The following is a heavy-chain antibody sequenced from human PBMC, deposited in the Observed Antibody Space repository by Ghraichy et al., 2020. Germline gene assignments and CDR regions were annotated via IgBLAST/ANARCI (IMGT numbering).Heavy chain of an antibody. CDR3: ARGRLNYYDSSGYDFYFDY. CDR1: GYTFTGYY. Sequence: ASVKVSCKASGYTFTGYYMHWVRQAPGQGLEWMGWINPNSGGTNYAQKFQGRVTMTRDTSISTAYMELSRLRSDDTAVYYCARGRLNYYDSSGYDFYFDYWGQGTLVTVSS. J-gene: IGHJ4*02. V-gene: IGHV1-2*02. CDR2: INPNSGGT. D-gene: IGHD3-22*01.